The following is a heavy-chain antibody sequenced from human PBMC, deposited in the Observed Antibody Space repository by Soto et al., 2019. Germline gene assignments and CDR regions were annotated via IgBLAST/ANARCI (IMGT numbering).Heavy chain of an antibody. CDR1: GFTFSSYA. CDR2: ISGSGGST. D-gene: IGHD2-2*01. V-gene: IGHV3-23*01. Sequence: AGGSLRLSCAASGFTFSSYAMSWVRQAPGKGLEWVSAISGSGGSTYYADSVKGRFTISRDNSKNTLYLQMNSLRAEDTAVYYCAKAGPYCSSTSCPTYGMDVWGQGTTVTVSS. CDR3: AKAGPYCSSTSCPTYGMDV. J-gene: IGHJ6*02.